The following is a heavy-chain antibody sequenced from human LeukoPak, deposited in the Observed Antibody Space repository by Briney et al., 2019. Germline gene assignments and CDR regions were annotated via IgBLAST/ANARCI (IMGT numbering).Heavy chain of an antibody. Sequence: NPSETLSLTCTVSGGSISSYYWSWIRQPPGKGLEWIGYIYYSGNTNYNPSLKSRVTISVDTSKNQFSLKLSSVTAADTAVYYCASSSYYDSSGYYYRDAFDIWGQGTMVTVSS. J-gene: IGHJ3*02. CDR1: GGSISSYY. V-gene: IGHV4-59*01. D-gene: IGHD3-22*01. CDR2: IYYSGNT. CDR3: ASSSYYDSSGYYYRDAFDI.